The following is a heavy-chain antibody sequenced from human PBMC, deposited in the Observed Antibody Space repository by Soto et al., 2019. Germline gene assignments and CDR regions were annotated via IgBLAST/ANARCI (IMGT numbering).Heavy chain of an antibody. J-gene: IGHJ3*02. CDR3: ARDNGGVTTLDAFDI. CDR1: GYTFTSYL. Sequence: ASVKVSCKASGYTFTSYLMHWVSQAPGQRLEWMGWINAGNGNTKYSQKFQGRVTITRDTSASTAYMELSSLRSEDTAVYYCARDNGGVTTLDAFDIWGQGTMVT. V-gene: IGHV1-3*01. D-gene: IGHD2-21*02. CDR2: INAGNGNT.